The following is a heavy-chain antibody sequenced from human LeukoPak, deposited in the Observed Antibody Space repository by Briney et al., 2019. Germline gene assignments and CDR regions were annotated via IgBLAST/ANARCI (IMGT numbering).Heavy chain of an antibody. CDR2: IYTSGST. CDR3: AREDYYDSSGYAYGLNWFDP. D-gene: IGHD3-22*01. V-gene: IGHV4-4*07. J-gene: IGHJ5*02. CDR1: GGSISSYY. Sequence: SETLSLTCTVSGGSISSYYWSWIRQAAGKGLEWIGRIYTSGSTNYNPSLKSRVTMSVDTSKNQFSLKLSSVTAADTAVYYCAREDYYDSSGYAYGLNWFDPWGQGTLVTVSP.